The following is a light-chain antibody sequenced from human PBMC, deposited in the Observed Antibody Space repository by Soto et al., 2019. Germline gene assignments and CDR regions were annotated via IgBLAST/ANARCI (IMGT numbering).Light chain of an antibody. CDR1: QRVSSY. Sequence: EIVLRSSPANLSLSPGGRTPLSRRASQRVSSYLAWYQQNPGQPPRLLIYDASNRATGIPARFSGSGSGTDFTLTISSLHSDYFAVYFRQQYYDWPTFGQGTKVDIK. V-gene: IGKV3-11*01. CDR3: QQYYDWPT. J-gene: IGKJ1*01. CDR2: DAS.